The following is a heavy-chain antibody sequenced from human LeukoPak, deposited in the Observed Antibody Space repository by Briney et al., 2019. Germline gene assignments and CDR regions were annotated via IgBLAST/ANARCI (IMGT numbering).Heavy chain of an antibody. CDR2: INPNSGGT. CDR1: GHTFTGYY. Sequence: GASVKVSCKASGHTFTGYYMHWVRQAPGQGLEWMGWINPNSGGTNYAQKFQARVTMTRDTTISTAYMELSRLRSDDTAVYYCARLAVAGTPDYWGQGTLVTVSS. J-gene: IGHJ4*02. CDR3: ARLAVAGTPDY. V-gene: IGHV1-2*02. D-gene: IGHD6-19*01.